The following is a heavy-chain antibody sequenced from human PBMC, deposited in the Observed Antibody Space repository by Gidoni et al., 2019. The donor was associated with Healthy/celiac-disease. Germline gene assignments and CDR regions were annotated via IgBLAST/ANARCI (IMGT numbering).Heavy chain of an antibody. CDR1: GFTFTSSA. D-gene: IGHD5-18*01. CDR2: IVVGSGNT. CDR3: AAGQDTAMGNFDY. J-gene: IGHJ4*02. V-gene: IGHV1-58*01. Sequence: QMQLVQSGPEVKKTGTSVKVSCKASGFTFTSSAVQWVRQARGQRLEWIGWIVVGSGNTNYAQKFQERVTITRDMSTSTAYMELSSLRSEDTAVYYCAAGQDTAMGNFDYWGQGTLVTVSS.